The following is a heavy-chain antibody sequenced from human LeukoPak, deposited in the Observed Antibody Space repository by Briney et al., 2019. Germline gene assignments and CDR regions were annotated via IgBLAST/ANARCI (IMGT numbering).Heavy chain of an antibody. J-gene: IGHJ4*02. CDR3: DGIRYWSY. Sequence: GSSPRLYCAASGFTLRTSSMNSVRQVPGNGLEWVSSIGDSGGSPYYADSVKGRFTISRDHSKSTLYLQMNSLRAEDFFFQAEDGIRYWSYWGQGTLVTVSS. D-gene: IGHD3-9*01. CDR1: GFTLRTSS. CDR2: IGDSGGSP. V-gene: IGHV3-23*01.